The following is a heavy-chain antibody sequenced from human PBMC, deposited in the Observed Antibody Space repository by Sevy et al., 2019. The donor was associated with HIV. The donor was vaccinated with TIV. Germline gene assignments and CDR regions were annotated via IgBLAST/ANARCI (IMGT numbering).Heavy chain of an antibody. CDR1: GFTFSSYG. CDR3: ASDVIEMATSPDAFDI. Sequence: GGSLRLSCAASGFTFSSYGMHWVRQAPGKGLEWVAVIWYDGSNKYYADSVKGRFTISRDNSKNTLYLQMNSLRAEDTAMYYCASDVIEMATSPDAFDIWGQGTLVTVSS. V-gene: IGHV3-33*08. D-gene: IGHD1-1*01. CDR2: IWYDGSNK. J-gene: IGHJ3*02.